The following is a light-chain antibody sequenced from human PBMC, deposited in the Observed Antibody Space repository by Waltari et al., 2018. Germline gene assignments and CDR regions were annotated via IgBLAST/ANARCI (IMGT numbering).Light chain of an antibody. CDR2: YKSDSDK. J-gene: IGLJ1*01. V-gene: IGLV5-45*02. Sequence: QSALTQPSSLSASPGASASLTCTLGSGINVGSYRIYWYQQKPGSPPQYLLNYKSDSDKGQGSGVPSRFSGSKDASANAGILVISGLQSEDEADYYCMIWHSRAYVFGTGTKVSVL. CDR3: MIWHSRAYV. CDR1: SGINVGSYR.